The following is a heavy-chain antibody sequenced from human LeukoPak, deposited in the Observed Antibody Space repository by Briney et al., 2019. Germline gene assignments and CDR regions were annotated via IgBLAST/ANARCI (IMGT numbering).Heavy chain of an antibody. V-gene: IGHV4-38-2*01. CDR2: IYYSGST. Sequence: SETLSLTCAVSGYSISSGYYWGWIRQPPGKGLEWIGSIYYSGSTYYNPSLKSRVTISVDTSKNQFSLKLSSVTAADTAVYYCARIAYYDFWSAFPDYWGQGTLVTVSS. J-gene: IGHJ4*02. D-gene: IGHD3-3*01. CDR1: GYSISSGYY. CDR3: ARIAYYDFWSAFPDY.